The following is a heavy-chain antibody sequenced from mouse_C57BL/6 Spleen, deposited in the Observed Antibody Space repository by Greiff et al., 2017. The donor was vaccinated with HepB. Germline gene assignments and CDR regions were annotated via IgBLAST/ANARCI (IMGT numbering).Heavy chain of an antibody. D-gene: IGHD1-1*01. V-gene: IGHV7-3*01. CDR1: GFTFTDYY. CDR3: ARYRYYGSSLDY. J-gene: IGHJ2*01. CDR2: IRNKANGYTT. Sequence: DVHLVESGGGLVQPGGSLSLSCAASGFTFTDYYMSWVRQPPGKALEWLGFIRNKANGYTTEYSASVKGRFTISRDNSQSILYLQMNALRAEDSATYYCARYRYYGSSLDYWGQGTTLTVSS.